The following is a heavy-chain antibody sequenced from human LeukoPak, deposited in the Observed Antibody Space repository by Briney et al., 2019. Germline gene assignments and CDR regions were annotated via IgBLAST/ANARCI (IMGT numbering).Heavy chain of an antibody. Sequence: SETLSLTCRVSNYSIISGYYWGWIRQPPGKGLEWIGNIYHSGTTHYNPYSPTLKSRVSISMDTSKNEFSLRLTFVTAADTAVYYCARVLAAEGWRVNWFDPWGQGTLVTVSS. CDR2: IYHSGTT. J-gene: IGHJ5*02. CDR1: NYSIISGYY. CDR3: ARVLAAEGWRVNWFDP. V-gene: IGHV4-38-2*02. D-gene: IGHD6-13*01.